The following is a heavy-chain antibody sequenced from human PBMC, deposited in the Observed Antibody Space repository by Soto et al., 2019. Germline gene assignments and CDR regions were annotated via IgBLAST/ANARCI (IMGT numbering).Heavy chain of an antibody. J-gene: IGHJ5*02. CDR2: ISSSSSTI. Sequence: EVQLVESGGGLVQPGGSLRLSCAASGFTFSSYSMNWVRQAPGKGLEWVSYISSSSSTIYYADSVKGRFTISRDNAKNSLYLQMNSLRDEDTAVYYCARFSPGAPERGFNWFDPWGQGTLVTVSS. D-gene: IGHD2-15*01. CDR3: ARFSPGAPERGFNWFDP. CDR1: GFTFSSYS. V-gene: IGHV3-48*02.